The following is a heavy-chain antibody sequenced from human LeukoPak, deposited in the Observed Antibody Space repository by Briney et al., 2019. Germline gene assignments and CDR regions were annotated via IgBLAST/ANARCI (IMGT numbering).Heavy chain of an antibody. CDR2: ISAYNGNT. CDR1: GYTFTSYG. J-gene: IGHJ4*02. V-gene: IGHV1-18*01. Sequence: ASVKVSCKASGYTFTSYGISWVRQAPGQGLEWMGWISAYNGNTNYAQKLQGRVTMTTDTSTSTAYMELRSLRSDDTAVYYCARARVVRGVIITYYFDYWGQGTLVTVSS. D-gene: IGHD3-10*01. CDR3: ARARVVRGVIITYYFDY.